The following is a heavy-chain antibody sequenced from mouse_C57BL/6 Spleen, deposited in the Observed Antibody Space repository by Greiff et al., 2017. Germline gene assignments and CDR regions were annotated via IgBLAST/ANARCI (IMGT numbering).Heavy chain of an antibody. D-gene: IGHD4-1*01. V-gene: IGHV14-2*01. CDR3: ARKGLTGSYAMDY. CDR2: IDPEDGET. CDR1: GFNIKDYY. Sequence: DVQLQESGAELVKPGASVKLSCTASGFNIKDYYMHWVKQRTEQGLEWIGRIDPEDGETKYAPKFQGKATITADTSSNTAYLQLSSLTSEDSAVYFCARKGLTGSYAMDYWGQGTSVTVSS. J-gene: IGHJ4*01.